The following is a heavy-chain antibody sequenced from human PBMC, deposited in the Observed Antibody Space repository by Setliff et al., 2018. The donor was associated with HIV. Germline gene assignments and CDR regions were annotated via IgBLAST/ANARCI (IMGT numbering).Heavy chain of an antibody. CDR2: IHYSGSAA. CDR1: GYSLSSASY. J-gene: IGHJ3*02. V-gene: IGHV4-38-2*02. Sequence: PSETLSLTCSVSGYSLSSASYWGWIRKSPGKGLEWIGSIHYSGSAAYYSPSLQSRSTISIDTSKNQFSLRLTSVTAADTAIYYCAREVDVLTTSDAFDIWGRGTMVTVSS. CDR3: AREVDVLTTSDAFDI. D-gene: IGHD2-21*02.